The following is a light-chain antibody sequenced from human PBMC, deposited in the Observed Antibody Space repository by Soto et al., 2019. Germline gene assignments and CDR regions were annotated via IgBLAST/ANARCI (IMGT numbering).Light chain of an antibody. Sequence: EIVLTQSPATLCLSPGERGTLSWRASQSLSGRYLAWSQQRPGQAPRLLIYGPSTRATGIPDRFRGSGSGTDFTLTIRRLEPEAFAVYYCQQYGSSPTGTFGGGTNVEIK. CDR3: QQYGSSPTGT. J-gene: IGKJ4*01. CDR1: QSLSGRY. CDR2: GPS. V-gene: IGKV3-20*01.